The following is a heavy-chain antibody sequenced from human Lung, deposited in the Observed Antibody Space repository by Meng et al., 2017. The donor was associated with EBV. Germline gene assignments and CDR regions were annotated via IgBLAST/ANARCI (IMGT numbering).Heavy chain of an antibody. D-gene: IGHD4-17*01. CDR2: IYHSGST. Sequence: QVPAQGLAPGLVKPSKTLSLTCTVSGGSISSGDYYGSWLRQPPGKGLEWIGEIYHSGSTNYNPSLESRVTLSVDKSKNSFSLQVTSVTAADTAVYYCAIGTASYGPFDNWSQGTLVTVSS. V-gene: IGHV4-30-4*01. J-gene: IGHJ4*01. CDR3: AIGTASYGPFDN. CDR1: GGSISSGDYY.